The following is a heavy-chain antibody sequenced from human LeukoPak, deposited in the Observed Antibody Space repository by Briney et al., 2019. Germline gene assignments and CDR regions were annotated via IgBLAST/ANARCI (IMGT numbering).Heavy chain of an antibody. CDR1: GGSFSGYY. Sequence: SETLSLTCAVYGGSFSGYYWNWICQPPGKGLEWIGEINHSGSTNYNPSLKSRVTISVDTSKNQFSLKVNSVTAADTAVYYCATRPTPPYYYYMDVWGKGTTVTVSS. V-gene: IGHV4-34*01. CDR3: ATRPTPPYYYYMDV. CDR2: INHSGST. J-gene: IGHJ6*03. D-gene: IGHD4-23*01.